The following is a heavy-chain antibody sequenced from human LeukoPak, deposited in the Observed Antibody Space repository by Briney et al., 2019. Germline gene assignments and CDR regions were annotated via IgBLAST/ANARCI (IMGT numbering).Heavy chain of an antibody. CDR2: ISSSGYTI. CDR1: GFTFDSYE. Sequence: GGSLRLSCAASGFTFDSYEMNWVRQAPGKGLEWVSYISSSGYTIYYADAVKGRFTISRDNAKNSLYLQINSLRAEETAVYYCARGNGDILTGPDWFDPWGQGTLVTVSS. CDR3: ARGNGDILTGPDWFDP. V-gene: IGHV3-48*03. D-gene: IGHD3-9*01. J-gene: IGHJ5*02.